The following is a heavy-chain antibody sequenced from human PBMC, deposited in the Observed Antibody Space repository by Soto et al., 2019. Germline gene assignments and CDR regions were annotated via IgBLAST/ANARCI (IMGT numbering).Heavy chain of an antibody. CDR3: ARGWGHYYDSSGYRDY. D-gene: IGHD3-22*01. Sequence: GGSLRLSCAASGFTFSSYSMNWVRQAPGKGLEWVSYISSSSSTIYYADSVKGRFTISRDNAKNSLYLQMNSLRDEDTAGYYCARGWGHYYDSSGYRDYWGQGTLVTVSS. CDR2: ISSSSSTI. V-gene: IGHV3-48*02. CDR1: GFTFSSYS. J-gene: IGHJ4*02.